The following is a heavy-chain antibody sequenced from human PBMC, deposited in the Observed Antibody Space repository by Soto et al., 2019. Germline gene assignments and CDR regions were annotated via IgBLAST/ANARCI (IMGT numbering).Heavy chain of an antibody. D-gene: IGHD3-9*01. J-gene: IGHJ5*02. V-gene: IGHV4-34*01. CDR1: GGSFSGYY. CDR2: INHSGST. CDR3: ARGNDILTGYTYWFDP. Sequence: QVQLQQWGAGLLKPSETLSLTCAVYGGSFSGYYWSWIRQPPGKGLEWIGEINHSGSTNYNPSLKRRVTISVDTSKNQFSLKLSSVTAADTAVYYCARGNDILTGYTYWFDPWGQGTLVTVSS.